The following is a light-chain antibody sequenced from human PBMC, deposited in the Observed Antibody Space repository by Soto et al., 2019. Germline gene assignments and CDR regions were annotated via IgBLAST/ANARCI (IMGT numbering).Light chain of an antibody. CDR2: GAS. J-gene: IGKJ4*01. CDR3: QQYDSSPLT. CDR1: QSVSSSY. V-gene: IGKV3-20*01. Sequence: EIVLTQSPGTLSLSPGERATLSCRASQSVSSSYLAWYQQKPGQAPRLLIYGASSRATGIPDRFSGSGSGKDFTLTISRLEPEGFAVYYCQQYDSSPLTFGGGTKVEIK.